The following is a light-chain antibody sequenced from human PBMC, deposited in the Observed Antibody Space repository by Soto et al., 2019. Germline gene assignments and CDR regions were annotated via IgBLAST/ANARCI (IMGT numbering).Light chain of an antibody. CDR1: QSVTSY. CDR3: QQRSNWPYT. J-gene: IGKJ2*01. CDR2: DAS. Sequence: DILLTQSPATLSLSPGERVTLSCRASQSVTSYLAWYQQKPGQAPRLLIYDASNRATGIPARFSGSGSGTDFTLTISSLEPDDFFVYYCQQRSNWPYTFGQGTNREIK. V-gene: IGKV3-11*01.